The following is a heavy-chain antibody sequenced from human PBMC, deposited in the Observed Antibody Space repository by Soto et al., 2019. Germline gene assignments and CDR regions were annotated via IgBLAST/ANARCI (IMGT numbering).Heavy chain of an antibody. Sequence: PSETLSLTCAVYGGSLSGYYWSWIRQPPGKGLEWIGEINHSGSTNYNPSLKSRVTLYVDTSKNQFSLNLNSVTAADTAVYYCARGGIPPSGYGIAYAMDVWGQGTTVTVSS. D-gene: IGHD2-21*01. CDR1: GGSLSGYY. J-gene: IGHJ6*02. CDR3: ARGGIPPSGYGIAYAMDV. V-gene: IGHV4-34*01. CDR2: INHSGST.